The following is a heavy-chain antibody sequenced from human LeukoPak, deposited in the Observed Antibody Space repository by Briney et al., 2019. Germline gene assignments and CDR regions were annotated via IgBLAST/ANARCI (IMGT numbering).Heavy chain of an antibody. Sequence: SETLSLTCAVYGGSFSGYYWSWIRQPPGKGLGWNGEINHSGSTNYNPSLKSRVTISVDTSKNQFSLKLSSVTAADTAVYYCARGRAAAGTFGSKSSLYYGKDVWGKGTTVTVSS. V-gene: IGHV4-34*01. CDR3: ARGRAAAGTFGSKSSLYYGKDV. CDR2: INHSGST. D-gene: IGHD6-13*01. CDR1: GGSFSGYY. J-gene: IGHJ6*04.